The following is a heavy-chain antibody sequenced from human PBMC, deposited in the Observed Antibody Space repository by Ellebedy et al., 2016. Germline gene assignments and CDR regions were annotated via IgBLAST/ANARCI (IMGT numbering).Heavy chain of an antibody. D-gene: IGHD5-12*01. V-gene: IGHV4-39*07. CDR1: GGSISSGGYY. CDR2: IYHSGST. J-gene: IGHJ5*02. CDR3: ARRPGYDPLFGQWWFDP. Sequence: SETLSLTXAVSGGSISSGGYYWGWIRQPPGKGLEWIGSIYHSGSTYYNPSLKSRVTISVDTSKNQFSLKLSSVTAADTAVYYCARRPGYDPLFGQWWFDPWGQGTLVTVSS.